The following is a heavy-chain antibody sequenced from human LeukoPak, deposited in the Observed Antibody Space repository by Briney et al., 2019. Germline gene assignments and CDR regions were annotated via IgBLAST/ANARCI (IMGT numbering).Heavy chain of an antibody. Sequence: SETLSLTCTVSGVSMSAFQWSWVRQSPEKGLEWIGCVNTKGETNYNPSLKSRVITPVDTSKSQFSLRLTSVTAADTAVYYCATSNDAKIAPFDHWGQGALVTVS. CDR2: VNTKGET. V-gene: IGHV4-4*09. D-gene: IGHD2-8*01. J-gene: IGHJ4*02. CDR3: ATSNDAKIAPFDH. CDR1: GVSMSAFQ.